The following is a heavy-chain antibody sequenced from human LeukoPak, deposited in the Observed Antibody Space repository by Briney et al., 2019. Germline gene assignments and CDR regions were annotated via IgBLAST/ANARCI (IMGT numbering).Heavy chain of an antibody. CDR1: GFTFSSYA. D-gene: IGHD3-10*01. J-gene: IGHJ4*02. CDR3: AKDKLGFQIYYVDY. CDR2: ISGSGGST. Sequence: GGSLRLSCAASGFTFSSYAMSWVRQAPGKGLEWVSAISGSGGSTYYADSVKGRFTISRDNSKNTLYLQMNRLRAEDTALYFCAKDKLGFQIYYVDYWGQGTLVTVSS. V-gene: IGHV3-23*01.